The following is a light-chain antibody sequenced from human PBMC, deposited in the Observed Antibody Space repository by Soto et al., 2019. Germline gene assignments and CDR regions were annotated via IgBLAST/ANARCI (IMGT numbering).Light chain of an antibody. J-gene: IGLJ2*01. V-gene: IGLV1-44*01. CDR1: SSNIGRNT. Sequence: QSVLTQPPSASGTPGQRVTISCSGSSSNIGRNTVNWYQQLPGTAPTLLISTNNQRPAGVPDRFSGSKSGTSASLAISGLQSKDESDYYCAAWDDSLNGPVFGGGTKVTVL. CDR3: AAWDDSLNGPV. CDR2: TNN.